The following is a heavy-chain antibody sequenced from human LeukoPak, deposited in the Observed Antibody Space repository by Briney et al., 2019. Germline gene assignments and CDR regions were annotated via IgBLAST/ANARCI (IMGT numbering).Heavy chain of an antibody. CDR2: INPTSAGT. V-gene: IGHV1-2*02. J-gene: IGHJ3*02. CDR3: ARVHYTTGYAFDI. D-gene: IGHD3-3*01. Sequence: GKXVXXXGLINPTSAGTDYPQKFQDSLTMTTDTSINTAYMELSRLISDDTAVYYCARVHYTTGYAFDIWGQGTMVTVSS.